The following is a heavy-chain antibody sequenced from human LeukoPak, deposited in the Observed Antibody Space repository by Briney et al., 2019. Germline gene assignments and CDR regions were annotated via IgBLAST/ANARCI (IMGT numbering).Heavy chain of an antibody. CDR2: IFPGDSDT. Sequence: GESLKISCKTSGYDFVSHWIGWVRQMPGKGPEWMGRIFPGDSDTRYSPSFQGQVTISAGTSINTAYLQWSSLKASGTAMYYCAKSECRGILVCPDYWGQGTLVTVSS. V-gene: IGHV5-51*01. D-gene: IGHD3-16*02. CDR3: AKSECRGILVCPDY. J-gene: IGHJ4*02. CDR1: GYDFVSHW.